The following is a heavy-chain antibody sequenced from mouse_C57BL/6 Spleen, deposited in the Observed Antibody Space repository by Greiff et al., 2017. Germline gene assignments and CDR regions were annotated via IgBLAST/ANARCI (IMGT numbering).Heavy chain of an antibody. Sequence: QVQLQQPGAELVMPGASVKLSCKASGYTFTSYWMHWVKQRPGQGLEWIGEIDPSDSYTNYNQKFKGKSTLTVDKSSSTAYMQLSSLTSEDSAVYYCARSGGGSSPYAMDYWGQGTSVTVSS. J-gene: IGHJ4*01. CDR2: IDPSDSYT. CDR1: GYTFTSYW. CDR3: ARSGGGSSPYAMDY. D-gene: IGHD1-1*01. V-gene: IGHV1-69*01.